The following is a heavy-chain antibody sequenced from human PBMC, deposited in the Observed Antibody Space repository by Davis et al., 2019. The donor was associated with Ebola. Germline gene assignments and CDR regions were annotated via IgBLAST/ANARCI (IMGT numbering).Heavy chain of an antibody. Sequence: PSETLSLTCTVSGGSISSGDYYWSWIRQPPGKGLEWIGYIYYSGSTYYNPSLKSRVTISVDTSKNQFSLKLSSVTAADTAVYYCARDYYGSGTYGMDVWGKGTTVTVS. V-gene: IGHV4-30-4*01. D-gene: IGHD3-10*01. CDR1: GGSISSGDYY. CDR2: IYYSGST. CDR3: ARDYYGSGTYGMDV. J-gene: IGHJ6*04.